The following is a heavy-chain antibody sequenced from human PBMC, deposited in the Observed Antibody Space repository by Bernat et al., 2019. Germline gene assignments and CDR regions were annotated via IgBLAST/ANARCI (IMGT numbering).Heavy chain of an antibody. CDR1: GFTFSDSC. Sequence: DVQLMESGGDLVQPGGSLRLSCAASGFTFSDSCMSWVRLPPGKGLEWVSTISSDGENTHYAGSVQGRFTISRDNSQSTLYLQMDSLRAEDAAIYYCAKVSAPYFDYWGQGALVTVSS. V-gene: IGHV3-23*01. J-gene: IGHJ4*02. CDR2: ISSDGENT. D-gene: IGHD3-16*01. CDR3: AKVSAPYFDY.